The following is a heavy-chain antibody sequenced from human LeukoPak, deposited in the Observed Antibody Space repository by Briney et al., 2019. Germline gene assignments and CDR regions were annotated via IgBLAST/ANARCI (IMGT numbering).Heavy chain of an antibody. Sequence: PGGSLRLSCAASAGFTFSDYWMNWVRQAPGKGLEWVAIISQDGREKLYVDSVKGRFTISRDNAKSSLYLQINSLRAEDTAVYYCVGGVGWQPDYWGLGTLVTVSS. CDR2: ISQDGREK. V-gene: IGHV3-7*03. J-gene: IGHJ4*02. CDR1: AGFTFSDYW. D-gene: IGHD6-19*01. CDR3: VGGVGWQPDY.